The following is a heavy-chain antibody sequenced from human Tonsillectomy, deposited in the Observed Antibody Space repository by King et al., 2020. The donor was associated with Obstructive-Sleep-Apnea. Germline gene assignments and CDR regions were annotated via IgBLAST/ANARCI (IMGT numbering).Heavy chain of an antibody. CDR3: AMVVAATPDIDY. CDR2: IDPSDSYT. V-gene: IGHV5-10-1*01. Sequence: QLVQSGAEVKKPGESLRISCKGSGYSFTSYWISWVREMPGKGLEWMGRIDPSDSYTNYSPSFQGHVTISADKSISTAYLQWSSLKASDTAMYYCAMVVAATPDIDYWGQGTLVTVSS. CDR1: GYSFTSYW. J-gene: IGHJ4*02. D-gene: IGHD2-15*01.